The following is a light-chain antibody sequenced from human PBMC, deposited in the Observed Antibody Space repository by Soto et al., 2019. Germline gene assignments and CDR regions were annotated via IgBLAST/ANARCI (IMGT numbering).Light chain of an antibody. CDR2: EES. J-gene: IGKJ4*01. CDR1: QAVPNN. CDR3: QQVKTYPRT. Sequence: DIRLTQSPSFLSASVGDRVTITCRPSQAVPNNMAWYQQKPGKPPKLLIYEESTLHSGVPSRFSGRKSGTQLTLTIDSLQPEDFATYYCQQVKTYPRTFGGGTKVDIK. V-gene: IGKV1-9*01.